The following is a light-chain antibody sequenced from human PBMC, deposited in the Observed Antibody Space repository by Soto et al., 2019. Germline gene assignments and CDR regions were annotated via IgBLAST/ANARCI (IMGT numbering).Light chain of an antibody. CDR1: QDISNY. J-gene: IGKJ3*01. CDR2: DAS. Sequence: DIQMTQSPSSLSASVGDRVTITCQASQDISNYLNWYQQKPGKAPKLLIYDASNLETGVPSRFSGSGSGTEFTFTISSLQPDDIATYYCQQYDNLPLTFGHRTKVDIK. CDR3: QQYDNLPLT. V-gene: IGKV1-33*01.